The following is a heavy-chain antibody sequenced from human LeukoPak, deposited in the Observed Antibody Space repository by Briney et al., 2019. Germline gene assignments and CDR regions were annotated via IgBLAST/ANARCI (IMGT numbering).Heavy chain of an antibody. D-gene: IGHD6-19*01. CDR1: GFTFSSYD. CDR3: ARAKAVAGTGGDNWFDP. Sequence: GGSLKLSCAASGFTFSSYDMHWVRQAPGKGLEYVSTISSNGGKTNYANSVKGRFTISRDNSKNTLYLQMGSLRADDVAVYYCARAKAVAGTGGDNWFDPWGQGTLVTVSS. V-gene: IGHV3-64*01. CDR2: ISSNGGKT. J-gene: IGHJ5*02.